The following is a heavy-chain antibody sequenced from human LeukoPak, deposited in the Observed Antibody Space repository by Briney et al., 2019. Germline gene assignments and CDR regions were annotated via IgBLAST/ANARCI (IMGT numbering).Heavy chain of an antibody. J-gene: IGHJ4*02. Sequence: SVKVSCKASGYTFTGYYIHWVRQAPGRGLEWMGWISPNSGATNYAQKFQGRVTMTRDTSISTAHMDLSRLRSDDTAVYYCARDLELERNRWNYFESWGQGTLVTVSS. D-gene: IGHD3-3*01. CDR2: ISPNSGAT. CDR1: GYTFTGYY. V-gene: IGHV1-2*02. CDR3: ARDLELERNRWNYFES.